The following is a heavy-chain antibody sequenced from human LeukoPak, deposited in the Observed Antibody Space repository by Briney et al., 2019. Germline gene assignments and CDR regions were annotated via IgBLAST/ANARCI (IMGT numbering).Heavy chain of an antibody. Sequence: SETLSLTCTVSGGSISNKYWSWIRQPPGKGLEWIGYIYYSGSTNYNPSLKSRVTILVDTSKNQFSLKLSSVTAADTAVYYCARGKKWELLFDYWGQGTLVTVSS. CDR3: ARGKKWELLFDY. CDR2: IYYSGST. V-gene: IGHV4-59*13. D-gene: IGHD1-26*01. J-gene: IGHJ4*02. CDR1: GGSISNKY.